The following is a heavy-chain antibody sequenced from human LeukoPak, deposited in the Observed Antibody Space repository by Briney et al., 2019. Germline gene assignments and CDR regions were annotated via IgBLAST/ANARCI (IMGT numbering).Heavy chain of an antibody. Sequence: SETLSLTCTVSGGSISSYYWSWIRQPPGKGLEWIGYIYYSGSANYNPSLKSRVTISVDTSKNQFSLKLSSVTAADTAVYYCARVVVVAATPYPWSYFDYWGQGTLVTVSS. CDR3: ARVVVVAATPYPWSYFDY. CDR2: IYYSGSA. V-gene: IGHV4-59*01. CDR1: GGSISSYY. J-gene: IGHJ4*02. D-gene: IGHD2-15*01.